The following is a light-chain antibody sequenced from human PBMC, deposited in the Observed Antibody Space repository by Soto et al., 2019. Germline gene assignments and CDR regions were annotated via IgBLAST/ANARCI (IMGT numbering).Light chain of an antibody. CDR1: QSISSW. V-gene: IGKV1-5*01. CDR3: QQYNSYSWT. Sequence: DIQMTPSPSTLSASVVDRVTITCRASQSISSWLAWYQQKPGKAPKLLIYDASSLESGVPSRFSGSGSGTEFTLTISSLQPDDFATYYCQQYNSYSWTFGQGTKVDIK. CDR2: DAS. J-gene: IGKJ1*01.